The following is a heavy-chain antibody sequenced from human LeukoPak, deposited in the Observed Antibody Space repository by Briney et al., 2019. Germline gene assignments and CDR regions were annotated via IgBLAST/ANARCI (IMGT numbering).Heavy chain of an antibody. CDR2: ISTSGTTT. Sequence: GGSLRLSCAASGFTFSSYSMNWVRQAPGEGLEWLSFISTSGTTTYYADSVRGRFTISRDNADNSLFLQMSSLRAEDTAVYYCARDGGSEIDYWGQGTLVTVSS. CDR1: GFTFSSYS. V-gene: IGHV3-48*01. D-gene: IGHD3-10*01. J-gene: IGHJ4*02. CDR3: ARDGGSEIDY.